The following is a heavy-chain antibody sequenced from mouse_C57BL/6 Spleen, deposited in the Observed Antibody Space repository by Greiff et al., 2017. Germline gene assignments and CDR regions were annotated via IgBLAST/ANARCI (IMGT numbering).Heavy chain of an antibody. CDR1: GYTFTSYW. Sequence: VQLQQSGAELVKPGASVKMSCKASGYTFTSYWITWVKQRPGQGLEWIGDIYPGSGSTNYNEKFKSKATLTVDTSSSTAYMQLSSLTSEDSAVYYCARREFYYGSSLGYWGQGTTLTVSS. CDR3: ARREFYYGSSLGY. CDR2: IYPGSGST. V-gene: IGHV1-55*01. J-gene: IGHJ2*01. D-gene: IGHD1-1*01.